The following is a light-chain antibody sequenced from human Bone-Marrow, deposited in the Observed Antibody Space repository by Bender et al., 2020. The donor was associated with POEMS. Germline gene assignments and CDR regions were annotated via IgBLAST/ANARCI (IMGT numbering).Light chain of an antibody. J-gene: IGLJ2*01. CDR2: DVNN. CDR3: SSYKGRNTLL. Sequence: QSALTQPRSVSGSPGQSVTISCTGTSSDVGGYGYVSWYQQLPGKAPRLILSDVNNKRPSGVPDRFSGSESGNTASLTISGLQAEDEAYYYCSSYKGRNTLLFAGGTQLTVL. CDR1: SSDVGGYGY. V-gene: IGLV2-11*01.